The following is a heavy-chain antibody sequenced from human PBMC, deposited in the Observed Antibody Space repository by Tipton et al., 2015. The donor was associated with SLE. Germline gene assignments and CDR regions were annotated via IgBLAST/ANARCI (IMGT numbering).Heavy chain of an antibody. CDR3: ARLTERATVFVY. CDR1: GFTFSSFW. D-gene: IGHD3-10*02. CDR2: IKQDASEK. Sequence: GSLRLSCVGSGFTFSSFWLSWVRQVPGKGLEWVANIKQDASEKYYVDSVKGRFTISRDNGKNSLYLQMSSLRAEDTAVYYCARLTERATVFVYWGQGILVTVSS. V-gene: IGHV3-7*01. J-gene: IGHJ1*01.